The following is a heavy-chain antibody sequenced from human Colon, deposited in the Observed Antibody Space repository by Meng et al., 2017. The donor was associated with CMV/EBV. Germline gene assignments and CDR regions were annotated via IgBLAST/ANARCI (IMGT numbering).Heavy chain of an antibody. CDR1: GYTFSSYA. CDR3: AKPSDTKSFAVDN. J-gene: IGHJ4*02. Sequence: SGYTFSSYARGWVRQAPGRGLEWGLHIYGSGDSSTFYTDYVKGRFTISRDNSMNTLYLQMNSLRAEDTAVYYCAKPSDTKSFAVDNWGQGALVTVSS. CDR2: IYGSGDSST. D-gene: IGHD1-26*01. V-gene: IGHV3-23*03.